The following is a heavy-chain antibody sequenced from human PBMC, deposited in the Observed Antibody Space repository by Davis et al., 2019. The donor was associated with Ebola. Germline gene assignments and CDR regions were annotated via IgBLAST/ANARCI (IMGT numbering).Heavy chain of an antibody. J-gene: IGHJ3*02. CDR1: GFIFSSYA. D-gene: IGHD2-21*02. Sequence: GESLKISCAASGFIFSSYAMNWVRLAPGKGLEWVSTYGTSADTYYADSVKGRFTISRDNSRNTLYLQMNGLRVEDTAIYYCAKDTANIWFDIWGQGTMVTVSS. V-gene: IGHV3-23*01. CDR2: GTSADT. CDR3: AKDTANIWFDI.